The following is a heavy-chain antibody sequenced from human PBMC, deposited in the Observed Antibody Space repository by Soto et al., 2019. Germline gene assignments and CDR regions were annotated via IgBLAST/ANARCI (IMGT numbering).Heavy chain of an antibody. V-gene: IGHV3-23*01. CDR2: VGGSGSPT. CDR1: GFTFTSYA. D-gene: IGHD3-16*01. CDR3: AGALYYYFHY. J-gene: IGHJ4*02. Sequence: GGSLRLSCAASGFTFTSYAMRWFRQAPGKGLEWVSAVGGSGSPTYYADSVKGRFTISRDNSKNTLYLQMDSLRVDDTAVYYCAGALYYYFHYWGQGTLVTVST.